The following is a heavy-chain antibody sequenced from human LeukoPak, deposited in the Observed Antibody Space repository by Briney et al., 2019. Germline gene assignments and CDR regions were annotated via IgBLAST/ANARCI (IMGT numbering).Heavy chain of an antibody. D-gene: IGHD3-9*01. CDR2: IYYSGST. Sequence: SSETLSLTCTVSGYSISSGYYWGWIRQPPGKGLEWIGYIYYSGSTNYNPSLKSRVTISVDTSKNQFSLKLSSVTAADTAVYYCARGYKYYDILTGYTFYYYYMDVWGKGTTVTISS. V-gene: IGHV4-61*01. CDR1: GYSISSGYY. CDR3: ARGYKYYDILTGYTFYYYYMDV. J-gene: IGHJ6*03.